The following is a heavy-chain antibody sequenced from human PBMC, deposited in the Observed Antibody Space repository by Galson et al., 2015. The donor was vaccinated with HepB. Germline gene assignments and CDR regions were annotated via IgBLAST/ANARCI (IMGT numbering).Heavy chain of an antibody. CDR2: ISYDGITK. CDR3: ARDPRDGYNWGLFDY. J-gene: IGHJ4*02. CDR1: GFTFSAYG. Sequence: SLRLSCAASGFTFSAYGVHSLRQAPGKGPEWAAVISYDGITKYYADSVKGRFTISRDNSKYTLYLQMNSLGAEDTAVYYCARDPRDGYNWGLFDYWGQGTLVTVSS. V-gene: IGHV3-33*05. D-gene: IGHD5-24*01.